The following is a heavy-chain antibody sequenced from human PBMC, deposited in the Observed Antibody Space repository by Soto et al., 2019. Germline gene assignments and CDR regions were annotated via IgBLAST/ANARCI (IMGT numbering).Heavy chain of an antibody. CDR3: ARGGEPYCSGGSCQPNNWFDP. Sequence: SVKVSCKASGFTFTSSAVQWVRQARGQRLEWIGWIVVGSGNTNYAQKFQERVTITRDMSTSTAYMELGSLRSEDTAVYYCARGGEPYCSGGSCQPNNWFDPWGQGTLVTVSS. CDR2: IVVGSGNT. CDR1: GFTFTSSA. V-gene: IGHV1-58*01. J-gene: IGHJ5*02. D-gene: IGHD2-15*01.